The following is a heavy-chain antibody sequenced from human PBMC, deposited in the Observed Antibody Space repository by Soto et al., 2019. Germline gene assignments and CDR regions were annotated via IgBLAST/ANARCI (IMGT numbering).Heavy chain of an antibody. J-gene: IGHJ4*02. CDR3: ARGMGDYRLYYFDY. CDR2: IYYSGST. V-gene: IGHV4-59*01. D-gene: IGHD4-17*01. Sequence: QVQLQESGPGLVKPSETLSLTCTVSGGSISSYYWSWIRQPPGKGLEWIGYIYYSGSTNYNPFLKSRVTISVDTSKNQFSLKLRSVTAADTAVYYCARGMGDYRLYYFDYWGQGTLVTVSS. CDR1: GGSISSYY.